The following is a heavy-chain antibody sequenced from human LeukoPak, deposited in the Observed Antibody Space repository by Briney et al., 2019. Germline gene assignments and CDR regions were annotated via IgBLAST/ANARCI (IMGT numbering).Heavy chain of an antibody. CDR1: GYTLTELS. Sequence: ASVKVSCKVSGYTLTELSMHWVRQAPGKGLEWMGGFDPEDGETIYAQKFQGRVTMTEGTSTDTAYMELSSLRSEDTAVYYCATCGSTSCYFDYWGQGTLVTVSS. D-gene: IGHD2-2*01. J-gene: IGHJ4*02. CDR2: FDPEDGET. CDR3: ATCGSTSCYFDY. V-gene: IGHV1-24*01.